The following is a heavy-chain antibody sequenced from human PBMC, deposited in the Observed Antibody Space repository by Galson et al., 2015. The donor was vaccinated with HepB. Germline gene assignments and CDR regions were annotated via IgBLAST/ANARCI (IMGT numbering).Heavy chain of an antibody. CDR2: IFYNGGGT. D-gene: IGHD3-16*01. J-gene: IGHJ3*02. Sequence: SLRLSCAVSGFIFNDYGMTWVRQAPGKGLQWVSGIFYNGGGTHYVDSVKGRFTISRDNAKKSLYLQMNNLRVDDTALYFCARKNYGDSYDMWGQGTMVTVS. CDR1: GFIFNDYG. CDR3: ARKNYGDSYDM. V-gene: IGHV3-20*04.